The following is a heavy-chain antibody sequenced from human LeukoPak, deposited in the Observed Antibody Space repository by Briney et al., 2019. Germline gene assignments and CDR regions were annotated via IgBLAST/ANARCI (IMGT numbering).Heavy chain of an antibody. Sequence: ASVKVSCKASGYTFTCYYMHWVRQAPGQGLEWMGRINPNSGGTNYAQKFQGRVTMTRDTSISTAYMELSRLRSDDTAVYYCARVESSSFGDYYYYMDVWGKGTTVTVSS. CDR2: INPNSGGT. V-gene: IGHV1-2*06. CDR1: GYTFTCYY. CDR3: ARVESSSFGDYYYYMDV. J-gene: IGHJ6*03. D-gene: IGHD6-6*01.